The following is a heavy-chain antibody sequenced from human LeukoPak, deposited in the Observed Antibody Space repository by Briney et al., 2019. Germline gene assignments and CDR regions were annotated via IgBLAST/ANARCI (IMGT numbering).Heavy chain of an antibody. Sequence: PSETLSLTCAFTGGSFSDYLWTWIRQSPGKGLEWSGEIKQGGRTSFNPSLISRATISADRSKYRCSLTLRSVTAADTAVYYCARGKRVWFGELMTSFSYFYIDVWGRGTTVIVS. D-gene: IGHD3-10*01. CDR2: IKQGGRT. CDR1: GGSFSDYL. V-gene: IGHV4-34*01. J-gene: IGHJ6*03. CDR3: ARGKRVWFGELMTSFSYFYIDV.